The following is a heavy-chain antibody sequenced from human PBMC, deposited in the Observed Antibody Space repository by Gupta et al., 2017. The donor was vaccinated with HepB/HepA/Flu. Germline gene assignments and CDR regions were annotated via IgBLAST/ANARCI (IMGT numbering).Heavy chain of an antibody. J-gene: IGHJ3*02. CDR1: GFSFSSFS. CDR3: ARSRAGYNSAHGFDI. Sequence: EEQLVESGGGLVPPGGSLRLSCAASGFSFSSFSMTWVRQAPGRGLEWVSYINSNSRTLFYGDSVKGRFTISRDNARNSIYLQMNSLTDEDTAVYYCARSRAGYNSAHGFDIWGQGTMVTVSS. V-gene: IGHV3-48*02. D-gene: IGHD5-24*01. CDR2: INSNSRTL.